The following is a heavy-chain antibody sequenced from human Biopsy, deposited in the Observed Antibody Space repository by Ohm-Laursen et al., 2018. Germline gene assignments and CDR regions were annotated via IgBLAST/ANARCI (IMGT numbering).Heavy chain of an antibody. V-gene: IGHV3-74*03. CDR2: INKDGSTL. CDR1: GFTFSSYW. Sequence: SLRLSCAASGFTFSSYWMNWVRQVPGKGLVWVATINKDGSTLQYVDSVRGRFTISRDNAKNTLHLQMNSLRADDTAIYYCAKDLHNYGKDVWGQGTTVFVSS. J-gene: IGHJ6*02. CDR3: AKDLHNYGKDV.